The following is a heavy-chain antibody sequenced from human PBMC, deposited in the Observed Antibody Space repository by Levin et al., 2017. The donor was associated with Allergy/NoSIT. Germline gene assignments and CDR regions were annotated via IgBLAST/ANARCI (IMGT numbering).Heavy chain of an antibody. J-gene: IGHJ6*02. CDR1: GGSVNSGTYY. CDR2: INYRGGT. CDR3: ARNRIIVSGGNDYYYGMDG. D-gene: IGHD5/OR15-5a*01. Sequence: SETLSLTCTVSGGSVNSGTYYWSWIRQPPGTGLEWIGYINYRGGTKYNPSLNSRITISVDTSRKGFSLKLTSVTAADTAVYYCARNRIIVSGGNDYYYGMDGWGQGTTVTVSS. V-gene: IGHV4-61*03.